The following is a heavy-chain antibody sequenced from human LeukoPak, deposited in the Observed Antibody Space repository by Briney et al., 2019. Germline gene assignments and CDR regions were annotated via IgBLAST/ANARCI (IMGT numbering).Heavy chain of an antibody. J-gene: IGHJ4*02. CDR1: GGSFSGYY. V-gene: IGHV4-34*01. Sequence: KPSETLSLTCAVYGGSFSGYYWSWIRQPPGKGLEWIGEINHSGSTYYNPSLKSRVTISVDTSKNQFSLKLSSVTAADTAVYYCAREEWELPGFDYWGQGTLVTVSS. CDR2: INHSGST. D-gene: IGHD1-26*01. CDR3: AREEWELPGFDY.